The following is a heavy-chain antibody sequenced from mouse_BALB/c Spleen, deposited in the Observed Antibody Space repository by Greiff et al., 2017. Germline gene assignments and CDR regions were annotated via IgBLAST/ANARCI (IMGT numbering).Heavy chain of an antibody. CDR2: IYPSDSYT. D-gene: IGHD2-14*01. CDR1: GYTFTSYW. Sequence: VQLQQPGAELVRPGASVKLSCKASGYTFTSYWINWVKQRPGQGLEWIGNIYPSDSYTNYNQKFKDKATLTVDKSSSTAYMQLSSPTSEDSAVYYCTRYRYDAMDYWGQGTSVTVSS. J-gene: IGHJ4*01. V-gene: IGHV1-69*02. CDR3: TRYRYDAMDY.